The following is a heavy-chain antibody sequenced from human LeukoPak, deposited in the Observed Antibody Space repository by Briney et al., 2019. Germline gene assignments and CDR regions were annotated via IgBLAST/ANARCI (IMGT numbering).Heavy chain of an antibody. Sequence: ASVKVSCKASGYTFTSYGISWVRQAPGQGLEWMGWISACNGNTNYAQKLQGRVTMTTDTSTSTAYMELRSLRSDDTAVYYCARDLHYYDSSGYYWSYWGQGTLVTVSS. D-gene: IGHD3-22*01. CDR3: ARDLHYYDSSGYYWSY. CDR2: ISACNGNT. J-gene: IGHJ4*02. V-gene: IGHV1-18*01. CDR1: GYTFTSYG.